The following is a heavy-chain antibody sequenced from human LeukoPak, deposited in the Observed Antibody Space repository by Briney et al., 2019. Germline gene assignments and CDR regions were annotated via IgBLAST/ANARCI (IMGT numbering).Heavy chain of an antibody. V-gene: IGHV3-48*04. Sequence: GRSLRLSCAASGFTFSSYGMHWVRQAPGKGLEWVSYITTSCSIIHYADSVKGRFTVSRDNAKNSLYLQMNSLRAEDTAVYYCSRDGRTPRSYYMDVWGQGTTVTVSS. CDR1: GFTFSSYG. D-gene: IGHD2-15*01. CDR2: ITTSCSII. J-gene: IGHJ6*02. CDR3: SRDGRTPRSYYMDV.